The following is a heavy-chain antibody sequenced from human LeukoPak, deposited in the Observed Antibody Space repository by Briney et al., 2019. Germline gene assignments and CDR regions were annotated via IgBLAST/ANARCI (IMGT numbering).Heavy chain of an antibody. J-gene: IGHJ1*01. D-gene: IGHD3-3*01. CDR2: IYHSGST. CDR3: ARETSGQGYFQY. V-gene: IGHV4-38-2*02. Sequence: PSETLSLTCTASGYSISSGYYWGWIRQPPGKGLEWIGSIYHSGSTYYNPSLKSRVTISIDTSKNQFSLKLSSVTAADTAVYYCARETSGQGYFQYWGQGTLVTVSS. CDR1: GYSISSGYY.